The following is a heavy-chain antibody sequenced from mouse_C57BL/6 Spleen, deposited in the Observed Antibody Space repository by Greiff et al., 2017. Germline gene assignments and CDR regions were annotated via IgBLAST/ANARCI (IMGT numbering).Heavy chain of an antibody. CDR3: ASHYYYGSSYGAMDY. CDR2: IYPGSGST. V-gene: IGHV1-55*01. D-gene: IGHD1-1*01. J-gene: IGHJ4*01. CDR1: GYTFTSYW. Sequence: VQLQQPGAELVKPGASVKMSCKASGYTFTSYWLTWVKQRPGQGLEWIGDIYPGSGSTNYNEKFKSKATLTVDTSSSTAYMQLSSLTSEDSAVYYCASHYYYGSSYGAMDYWGQGTSVTVSS.